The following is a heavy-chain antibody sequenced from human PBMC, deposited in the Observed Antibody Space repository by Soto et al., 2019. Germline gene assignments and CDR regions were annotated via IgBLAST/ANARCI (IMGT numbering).Heavy chain of an antibody. V-gene: IGHV4-34*01. CDR2: INNSGST. CDR1: GGSFSGYY. CDR3: ARGLELLVVAADPGMDV. D-gene: IGHD2-15*01. Sequence: QVQLQQWGAGLLKPSETLSLTCAVYGGSFSGYYWSWIRQPPGKGLEWIGEINNSGSTNYNPSLKRRVTIPVNTSQTQFSLKRSSVTAADTAVYYCARGLELLVVAADPGMDVWGQGTTVTVSS. J-gene: IGHJ6*02.